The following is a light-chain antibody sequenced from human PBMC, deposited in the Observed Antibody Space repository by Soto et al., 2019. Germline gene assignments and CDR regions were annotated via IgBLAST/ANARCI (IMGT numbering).Light chain of an antibody. CDR1: QSVSSN. J-gene: IGKJ5*01. CDR2: GAS. V-gene: IGKV3-15*01. CDR3: HQYSSSPIT. Sequence: EILMTQSPATLSVSAGERATLSCRASQSVSSNLAWYQQKPGQAPRLLIYGASTRATGIPARFSGSGSGTEFTLTISSLQSEDFAVYYCHQYSSSPITFGQGTRLEIK.